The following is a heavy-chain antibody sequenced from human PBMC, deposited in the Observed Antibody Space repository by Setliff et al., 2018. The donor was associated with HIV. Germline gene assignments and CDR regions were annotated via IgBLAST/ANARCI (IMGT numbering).Heavy chain of an antibody. J-gene: IGHJ4*02. CDR2: IYVSGTT. CDR3: AREIPYSYGGRGHPL. CDR1: GGSISTSY. Sequence: SETLSLTCTVSGGSISTSYWNWIRQPPGKGLEWIEYIYVSGTTNYNPSLKSRVAISIDTSRNQFSLTVSSVTAADTAVYYCAREIPYSYGGRGHPLWGQGTLVTVSS. D-gene: IGHD3-22*01. V-gene: IGHV4-59*12.